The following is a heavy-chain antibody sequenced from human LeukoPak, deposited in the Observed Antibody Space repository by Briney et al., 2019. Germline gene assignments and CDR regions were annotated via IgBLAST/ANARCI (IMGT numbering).Heavy chain of an antibody. V-gene: IGHV4-34*01. J-gene: IGHJ4*02. D-gene: IGHD4-11*01. CDR1: GGSLSGCY. CDR3: ARQKPSTFRQYGRGRPLDS. Sequence: SETLSLTCDVNGGSLSGCYWSWIRQSPEKGLEWIGEINQSGNSNYNPSLKSRVTILVDTSKNQFSLKLSSVTAADTAVYYCARQKPSTFRQYGRGRPLDSWGQGTLVTVSS. CDR2: INQSGNS.